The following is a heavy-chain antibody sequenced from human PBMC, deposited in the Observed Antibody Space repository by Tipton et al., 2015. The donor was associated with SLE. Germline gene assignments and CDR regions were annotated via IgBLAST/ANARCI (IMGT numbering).Heavy chain of an antibody. CDR2: MNPNSGNT. Sequence: SGASVKVSCKASGYTFTSYDINWVRQATGQGLEWMGWMNPNSGNTGYAQKFQGRVTMTRNTSISTAYMELSSLRSEDTAVYYCARVPYCSGGSCYPTDDYWGQGTLVTVSS. D-gene: IGHD2-15*01. V-gene: IGHV1-8*01. J-gene: IGHJ4*02. CDR3: ARVPYCSGGSCYPTDDY. CDR1: GYTFTSYD.